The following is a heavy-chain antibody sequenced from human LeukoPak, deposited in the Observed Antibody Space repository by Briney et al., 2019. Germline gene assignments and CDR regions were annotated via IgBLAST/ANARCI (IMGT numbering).Heavy chain of an antibody. CDR3: ARDSNPEWRQMQLVPDY. CDR1: GYTFTSYA. Sequence: ALVKVSCKASGYTFTSYAMNWVRQAPGQGLEWMGWINTNTGNPTYAQGFTGRFVFSLDTSVSTAYLQISSLKAEDTAVYYCARDSNPEWRQMQLVPDYWGQGTLVTVSS. D-gene: IGHD6-13*01. J-gene: IGHJ4*02. V-gene: IGHV7-4-1*02. CDR2: INTNTGNP.